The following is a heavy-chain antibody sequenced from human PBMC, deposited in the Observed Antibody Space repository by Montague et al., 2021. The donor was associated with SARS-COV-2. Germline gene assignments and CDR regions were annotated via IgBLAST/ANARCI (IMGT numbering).Heavy chain of an antibody. CDR2: IDWDDDK. CDR1: GFSLSTSGMC. D-gene: IGHD3-10*01. CDR3: ARVPVLLWIGELSYYGMTS. J-gene: IGHJ6*02. Sequence: PALAKPTQTLTLTCTFSGFSLSTSGMCVSWIRQPPGKALEWLALIDWDDDKYYSTSLKTRLTISKDTSKNQVVLTMTNMDPVDTATYYCARVPVLLWIGELSYYGMTSGARGPRSPSP. V-gene: IGHV2-70*01.